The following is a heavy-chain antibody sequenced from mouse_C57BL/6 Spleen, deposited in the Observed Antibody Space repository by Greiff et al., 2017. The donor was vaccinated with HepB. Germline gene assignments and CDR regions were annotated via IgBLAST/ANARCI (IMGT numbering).Heavy chain of an antibody. CDR3: TLYGNYEFAY. V-gene: IGHV5-9-1*02. CDR1: GFTFSSYA. CDR2: ISSGGDYI. J-gene: IGHJ3*01. D-gene: IGHD2-1*01. Sequence: EVKLMESGEGLVKPGGSLKLSCAASGFTFSSYAMSWVRQTPEKRLEWVAYISSGGDYIYYADTVKGRFTISRDNARNTLYLQMSSLKSEDTAMYYCTLYGNYEFAYWGQGTLVTVSA.